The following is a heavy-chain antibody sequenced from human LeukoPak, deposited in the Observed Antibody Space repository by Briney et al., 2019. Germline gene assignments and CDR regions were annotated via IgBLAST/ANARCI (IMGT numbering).Heavy chain of an antibody. J-gene: IGHJ4*02. CDR3: ARDGVVPAASFDY. V-gene: IGHV1-18*04. CDR2: ISAYNGNT. CDR1: GYTFSDYY. D-gene: IGHD2-2*01. Sequence: ASVKVSCKASGYTFSDYYMYWVRQAPGQGLEWMGWISAYNGNTNYAQKLQGRVTMNTDTSTSKAYMELRSLRSDDTAVYYCARDGVVPAASFDYWGQGTLVTVSS.